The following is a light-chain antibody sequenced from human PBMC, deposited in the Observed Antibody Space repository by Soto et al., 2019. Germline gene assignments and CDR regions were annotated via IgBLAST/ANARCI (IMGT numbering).Light chain of an antibody. CDR1: QSVSSN. V-gene: IGKV3-15*01. CDR2: GAS. Sequence: EIVMTQSPATLSVSPGERATLSCRASQSVSSNLAWYQQKPGQAPRLLIYGASTRATGIPARFSGSGSGTDFSLTISNLEPEDFAVYYCQQRSSWPATFGQGTKV. CDR3: QQRSSWPAT. J-gene: IGKJ1*01.